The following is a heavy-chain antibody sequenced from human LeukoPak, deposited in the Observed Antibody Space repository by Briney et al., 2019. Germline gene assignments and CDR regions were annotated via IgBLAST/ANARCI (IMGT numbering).Heavy chain of an antibody. CDR2: IYHSGTT. J-gene: IGHJ5*02. D-gene: IGHD6-6*01. CDR3: AKMSSSSNWFDP. V-gene: IGHV4-59*04. Sequence: PSETLSLTCTVSGGSISSYYWSWIRQPPGKGLEFIGYIYHSGTTYYHPSLKSRLTISVDRSENQLSLKLTSVTAADTAVYYCAKMSSSSNWFDPWGQGTLVTVSS. CDR1: GGSISSYY.